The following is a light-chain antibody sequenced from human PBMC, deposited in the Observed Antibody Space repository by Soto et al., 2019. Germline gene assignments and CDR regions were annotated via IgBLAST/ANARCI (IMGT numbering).Light chain of an antibody. CDR2: AAS. CDR1: QGISNY. J-gene: IGKJ3*01. V-gene: IGKV1-27*01. Sequence: DIQMTQSPSSLSASVGDRVTITCRASQGISNYLAWYPQKPGKLTKLLIYAASTLQSGVPSRFSGSGSGTDFTPTISSLQPEDVATCCCQTYSRVPPDAFGPETNVDIK. CDR3: QTYSRVPPDA.